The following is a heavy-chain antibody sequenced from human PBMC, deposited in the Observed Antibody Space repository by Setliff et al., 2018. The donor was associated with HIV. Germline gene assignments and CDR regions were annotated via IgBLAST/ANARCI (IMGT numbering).Heavy chain of an antibody. V-gene: IGHV1-18*01. CDR1: GYTLTNYG. Sequence: ASVKVSSKASGYTLTNYGISWVRQAPGQGLEWMGWISADNGDTNYPQKLQGRVTMTTDTSTSTAYMELRSLRSDDTAVYYCARVIDYGVLYWSYYMDVWGKGTTVTVSS. D-gene: IGHD4-17*01. CDR3: ARVIDYGVLYWSYYMDV. CDR2: ISADNGDT. J-gene: IGHJ6*03.